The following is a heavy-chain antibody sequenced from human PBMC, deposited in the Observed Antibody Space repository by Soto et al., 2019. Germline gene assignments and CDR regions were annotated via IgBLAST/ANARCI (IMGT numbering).Heavy chain of an antibody. V-gene: IGHV4-34*01. CDR3: ARELMVYAIRYNWFDP. J-gene: IGHJ5*02. CDR1: GGSFSGYY. Sequence: QVQLQQWGAGLLKPSETLSLTCAVYGGSFSGYYWSWIRQPPGKGLEWIGEINHSGSTNYNPSLKSRVTISVDTSKNQFSLKLSSVTAADTAVYYCARELMVYAIRYNWFDPWGQGTLVTVSS. D-gene: IGHD2-8*01. CDR2: INHSGST.